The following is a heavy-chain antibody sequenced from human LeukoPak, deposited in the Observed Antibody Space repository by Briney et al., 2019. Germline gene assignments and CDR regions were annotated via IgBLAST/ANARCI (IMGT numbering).Heavy chain of an antibody. J-gene: IGHJ5*02. V-gene: IGHV4-59*01. CDR2: IYYSGST. Sequence: SETLSLTCTVSGGSISSYYWSWIRQPPGKGLEWIGYIYYSGSTNYNPSLKSRVTISVDTSKNQFSLKLSSVTAADTAVYYCARGLGYCGGDCSWWSDPWGQGTLVTVSS. CDR1: GGSISSYY. D-gene: IGHD2-21*02. CDR3: ARGLGYCGGDCSWWSDP.